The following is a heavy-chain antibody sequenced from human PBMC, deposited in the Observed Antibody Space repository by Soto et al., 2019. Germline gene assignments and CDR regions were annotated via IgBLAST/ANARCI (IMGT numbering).Heavy chain of an antibody. CDR1: GYSFSSYW. V-gene: IGHV5-51*01. D-gene: IGHD3-9*01. J-gene: IGHJ4*02. CDR2: IYPGDSDT. Sequence: GESLKISCKSSGYSFSSYWIGWVRQMPGKGLEWMGIIYPGDSDTRYSPSFQGQVTISVDKSTRTAYLQWSSLKASDTAIYYCARQPDYNILTGYLYYFDYWGQGTLVTVSS. CDR3: ARQPDYNILTGYLYYFDY.